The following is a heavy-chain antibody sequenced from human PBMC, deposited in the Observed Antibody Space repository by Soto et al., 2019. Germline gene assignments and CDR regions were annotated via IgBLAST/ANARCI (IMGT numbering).Heavy chain of an antibody. CDR2: ISGSGGSI. CDR3: VKGYWKGDV. Sequence: EVQLLESGGGLVQPGGSLRLSCAASGFTFSTYAMNLVRQAPGNGLDWVSAISGSGGSIHYADSVKGRFTISRDNSKNTLYLQMNRVRGEETAVYLCVKGYWKGDVWGQGTTVTVSS. CDR1: GFTFSTYA. J-gene: IGHJ6*02. V-gene: IGHV3-23*01. D-gene: IGHD1-1*01.